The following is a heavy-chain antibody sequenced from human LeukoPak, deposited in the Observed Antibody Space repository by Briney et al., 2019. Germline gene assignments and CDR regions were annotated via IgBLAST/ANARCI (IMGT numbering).Heavy chain of an antibody. D-gene: IGHD6-13*01. CDR2: IIPILGIA. J-gene: IGHJ4*02. CDR1: GGTFSSYA. V-gene: IGHV1-69*04. Sequence: SVKVSCKASGGTFSSYAISWVRQAPGQGLEWMGRIIPILGIANYAQKFQGRVTITADKSTSTAYMELSSLRSEDTAVYYCARYYAAAGTRPTYFDYWGQGTLVTVPS. CDR3: ARYYAAAGTRPTYFDY.